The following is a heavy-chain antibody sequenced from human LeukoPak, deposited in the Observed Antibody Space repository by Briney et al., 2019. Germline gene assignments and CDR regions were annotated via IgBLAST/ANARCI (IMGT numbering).Heavy chain of an antibody. Sequence: GASVKVSCKFSGYTLTELSMHWVRQAPGKGRGWRGGFDPEDGETIYAQKFQGRVTMTEDTSTDTAYMELSSLRSEDTAVYYCATGRSSSWYRLNYFDYWGQGTLVTVSS. CDR3: ATGRSSSWYRLNYFDY. J-gene: IGHJ4*02. V-gene: IGHV1-24*01. CDR2: FDPEDGET. D-gene: IGHD6-13*01. CDR1: GYTLTELS.